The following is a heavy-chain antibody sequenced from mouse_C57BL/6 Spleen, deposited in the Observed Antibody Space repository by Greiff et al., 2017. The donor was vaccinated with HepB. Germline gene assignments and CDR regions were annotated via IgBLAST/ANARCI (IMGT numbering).Heavy chain of an antibody. D-gene: IGHD2-1*01. CDR2: IYPGDGDT. Sequence: QVQLKQSGAELVKPGASVKISCKASGYAFSSYWMNWVKQRPGKGLEWIGQIYPGDGDTNYNGKLKGKATLTADKSSSTAYMQLSSLTSEDSSVYFCAREGCGNSYFDYWGQGTTLTVSS. J-gene: IGHJ2*01. CDR3: AREGCGNSYFDY. V-gene: IGHV1-80*01. CDR1: GYAFSSYW.